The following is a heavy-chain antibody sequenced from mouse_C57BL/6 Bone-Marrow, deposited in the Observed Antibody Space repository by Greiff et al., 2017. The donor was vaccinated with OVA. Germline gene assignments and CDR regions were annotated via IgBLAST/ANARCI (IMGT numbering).Heavy chain of an antibody. Sequence: VKLQESGAELVKPGASVKMSCKASGYTFTSYWITWVKQRPGQGLEWIGDIYPGSGSTNYNEKFKSKATLTVDTSSSTAYMQLSSLTSEDSAVYYCVAVVATDYYAMDYWGQGTSVTVSS. CDR3: VAVVATDYYAMDY. CDR1: GYTFTSYW. J-gene: IGHJ4*01. CDR2: IYPGSGST. V-gene: IGHV1-55*01. D-gene: IGHD1-1*01.